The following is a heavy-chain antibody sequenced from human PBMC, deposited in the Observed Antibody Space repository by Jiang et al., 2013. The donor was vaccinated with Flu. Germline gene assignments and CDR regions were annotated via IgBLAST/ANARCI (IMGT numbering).Heavy chain of an antibody. Sequence: TQTLTLTCTVSGLSLSHGRMGVSWIRQPPGKALEWLAHIFSSDERSYSTSLKSRLTISKDTSKSQVVLTMTNMEPGDTATYYCARIEGDDYGPYYWGQGTLVTVSS. D-gene: IGHD4-17*01. V-gene: IGHV2-26*01. CDR3: ARIEGDDYGPYY. CDR1: GLSLSHGRMG. CDR2: IFSSDER. J-gene: IGHJ4*02.